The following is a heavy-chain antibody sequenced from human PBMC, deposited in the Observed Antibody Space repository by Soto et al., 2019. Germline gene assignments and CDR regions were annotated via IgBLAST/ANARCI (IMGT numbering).Heavy chain of an antibody. CDR2: ISWNSGSI. CDR3: AKTNYYDSSGFFGAGYYFDY. Sequence: PGGSLRLSCAASGFTFDDYAMHWVRQAPGKGLEWVSGISWNSGSIGYADSVKGRFTISRDNAKNSLYLQMNSLRAEDTALYYCAKTNYYDSSGFFGAGYYFDYWGQGTLVTVSS. J-gene: IGHJ4*02. V-gene: IGHV3-9*01. D-gene: IGHD3-22*01. CDR1: GFTFDDYA.